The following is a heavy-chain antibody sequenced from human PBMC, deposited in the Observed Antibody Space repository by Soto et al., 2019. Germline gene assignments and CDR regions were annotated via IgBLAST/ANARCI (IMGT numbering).Heavy chain of an antibody. CDR2: IHKTGTIT. CDR1: GFTFSTYA. CDR3: VRDLYYKLFFDI. V-gene: IGHV3-23*05. J-gene: IGHJ1*01. Sequence: EGQVVESGGGLVQPGDSLTISCAASGFTFSTYAMSWVRQAPGKGLEWVSGIHKTGTITFYADSVKGRFTISRDNSKNTLYLHKRILRDGDTVVYYCVRDLYYKLFFDIGGQGTLVTVSS. D-gene: IGHD3-10*01.